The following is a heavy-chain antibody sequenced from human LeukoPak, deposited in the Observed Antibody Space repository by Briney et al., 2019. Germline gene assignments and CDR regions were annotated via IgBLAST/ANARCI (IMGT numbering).Heavy chain of an antibody. J-gene: IGHJ4*02. CDR3: AKERGSSWYSIDY. D-gene: IGHD6-13*01. V-gene: IGHV3-23*01. Sequence: GGSLRLSCAASGFTFSSYAMSWVRQAPGKGLEWVSAISGSGGSTYYADSVKDRFTISRDNSKNTLYLQMNILRAEDTAVYYCAKERGSSWYSIDYWGQGTLVTVSS. CDR2: ISGSGGST. CDR1: GFTFSSYA.